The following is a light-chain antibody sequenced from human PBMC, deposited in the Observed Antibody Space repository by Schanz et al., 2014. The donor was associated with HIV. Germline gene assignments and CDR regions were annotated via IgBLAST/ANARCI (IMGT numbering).Light chain of an antibody. V-gene: IGLV2-14*02. CDR2: EVS. J-gene: IGLJ2*01. Sequence: QSALAQPASVSGSPGQSITISCTGTSNDVGTTDRVSWYQQHPDKAPKLMIYEVSERPPGVSNRFSGSKSGNTASLTISGLQAEDEADYYCSSYTSSSTLVFVGGTKLTVL. CDR1: SNDVGTTDR. CDR3: SSYTSSSTLV.